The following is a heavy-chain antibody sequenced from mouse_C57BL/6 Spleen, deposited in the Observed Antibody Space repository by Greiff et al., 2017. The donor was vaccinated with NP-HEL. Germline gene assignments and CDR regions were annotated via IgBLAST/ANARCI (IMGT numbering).Heavy chain of an antibody. V-gene: IGHV3-6*01. CDR2: ISYDGSN. D-gene: IGHD2-3*01. CDR1: GYSITSGYY. CDR3: ATYDCYYYFDY. J-gene: IGHJ2*01. Sequence: DVKLQESGPGLVKPSQSLSLTCSVTGYSITSGYYWNWIRQFPGNKLEWMGYISYDGSNNYNPSLKNRISITRDTSKNQFFLKLNSVTTEDTATYYCATYDCYYYFDYWGQGTTLTVSS.